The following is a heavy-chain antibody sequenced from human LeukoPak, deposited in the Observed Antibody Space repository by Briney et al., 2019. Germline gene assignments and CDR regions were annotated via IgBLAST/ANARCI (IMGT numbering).Heavy chain of an antibody. V-gene: IGHV4-59*01. CDR3: ARSGLAAAGTWDP. CDR1: GGSISSYY. J-gene: IGHJ5*02. D-gene: IGHD6-13*01. Sequence: PSETLSLTCTVSGGSISSYYWSWIRQPPGKGLEWIGYIYYSGSTNYNPSLKGRVTISVDTSKNQFSLKLSSVTAADTAVYYCARSGLAAAGTWDPWGQGTLVTVSS. CDR2: IYYSGST.